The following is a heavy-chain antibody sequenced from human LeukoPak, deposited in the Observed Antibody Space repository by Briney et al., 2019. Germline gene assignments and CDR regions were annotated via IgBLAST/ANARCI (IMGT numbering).Heavy chain of an antibody. CDR3: AKSLYSSSFQPTFDY. Sequence: GGSLRLSCEASGFTFSSYAMSWVRQAPGKGLEWVSAISGSGGSTYYADSVKGRFTISRDNSKNTLYLQMNSLRAEDTAVYYCAKSLYSSSFQPTFDYWGQGTLVTVSS. D-gene: IGHD6-13*01. V-gene: IGHV3-23*01. J-gene: IGHJ4*02. CDR2: ISGSGGST. CDR1: GFTFSSYA.